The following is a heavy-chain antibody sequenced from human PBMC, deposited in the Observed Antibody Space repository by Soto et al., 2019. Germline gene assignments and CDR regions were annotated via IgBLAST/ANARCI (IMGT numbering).Heavy chain of an antibody. CDR3: ARSPRTDNWFDP. V-gene: IGHV5-10-1*01. CDR2: IDPSDSYT. Sequence: GDSLKISCKASGYTFTSYWINWVRQMPGKGLEWMGWIDPSDSYTNYSPSFQGHVTISADKSISTAYLQWSSLKASDTAMYYCARSPRTDNWFDPWGQGALVTVSS. CDR1: GYTFTSYW. J-gene: IGHJ5*02.